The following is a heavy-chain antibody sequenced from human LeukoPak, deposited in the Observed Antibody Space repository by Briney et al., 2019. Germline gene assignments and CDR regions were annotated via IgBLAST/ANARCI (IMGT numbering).Heavy chain of an antibody. CDR3: ARGSGIAAAGTFHPDY. CDR1: GFTFSDYY. Sequence: GGYLRLSCAASGFTFSDYYMSWIRQAPGKGLEWVSYISSSSSYTNYADSVKGRFTISRDNAKNSLYLQMNSLRAEDTAVYYCARGSGIAAAGTFHPDYWGQGTLVTVSS. D-gene: IGHD6-13*01. CDR2: ISSSSSYT. V-gene: IGHV3-11*05. J-gene: IGHJ4*02.